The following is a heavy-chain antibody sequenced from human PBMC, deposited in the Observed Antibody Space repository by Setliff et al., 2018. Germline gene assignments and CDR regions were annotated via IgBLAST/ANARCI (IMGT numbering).Heavy chain of an antibody. CDR1: GYPFNNYG. J-gene: IGHJ4*02. V-gene: IGHV1-18*01. CDR3: ARSWRAGALNHFDY. Sequence: ASVKVSCKASGYPFNNYGISWLRQTPGQGLEWMGWIGGHNDDPLFAQKSQGRVTMTTDTSTTTAYMELKSLRSDDTAVYYCARSWRAGALNHFDYWGQGSRVTVSS. CDR2: IGGHNDDP. D-gene: IGHD3-3*01.